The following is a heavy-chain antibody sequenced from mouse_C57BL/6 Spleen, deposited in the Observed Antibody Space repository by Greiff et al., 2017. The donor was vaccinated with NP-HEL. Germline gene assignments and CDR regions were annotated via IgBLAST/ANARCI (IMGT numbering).Heavy chain of an antibody. J-gene: IGHJ4*01. CDR3: ARGGNYAMDY. Sequence: QVQLQQPGAELVKPGASVTMSCKASGYTFTSYWITWVKQRPGQGLEWIRDIYPGSGSINYNEKFKSKATLTVDTSSSTAYMQLSSLTSEDSAVYYCARGGNYAMDYWGQGTSVTVSS. CDR1: GYTFTSYW. V-gene: IGHV1-55*01. CDR2: IYPGSGSI.